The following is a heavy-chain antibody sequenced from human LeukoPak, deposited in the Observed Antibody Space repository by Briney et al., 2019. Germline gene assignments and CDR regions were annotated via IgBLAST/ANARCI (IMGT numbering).Heavy chain of an antibody. J-gene: IGHJ4*02. CDR3: AADFDY. V-gene: IGHV3-23*01. CDR2: ISPNGVTT. CDR1: GFTFSSHG. Sequence: GGSLRLSCAASGFTFSSHGMNWVRQAPGKGLEWVSGISPNGVTTYYADSVKGRFTISRDNAKNSLYLQMNSLRAEDTAVYYCAADFDYWGQGTLVTVSS.